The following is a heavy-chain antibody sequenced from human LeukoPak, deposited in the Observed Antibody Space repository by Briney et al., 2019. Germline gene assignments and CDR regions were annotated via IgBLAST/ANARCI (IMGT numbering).Heavy chain of an antibody. CDR2: IYYSGST. CDR3: ARDPRGSNAFDY. CDR1: GGSISSYY. Sequence: SETLSLTCTVSGGSISSYYWSWIQQPPGKGLEWIGYIYYSGSTNYNPSLKSRVTISVDTSKNQFSLKLSSVTAADTAVYYCARDPRGSNAFDYWGQGTLVTVSS. V-gene: IGHV4-59*12. D-gene: IGHD3-16*01. J-gene: IGHJ4*02.